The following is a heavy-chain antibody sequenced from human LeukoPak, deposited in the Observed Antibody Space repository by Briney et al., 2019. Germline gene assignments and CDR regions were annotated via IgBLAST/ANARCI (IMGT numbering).Heavy chain of an antibody. V-gene: IGHV3-11*01. CDR3: ARDVQLWLYYFDY. D-gene: IGHD5-18*01. CDR1: GFTFSDYY. CDR2: ISSSGSTI. J-gene: IGHJ4*02. Sequence: GGSLRLSCAASGFTFSDYYMSWIRQAPGKGLEWVSYISSSGSTIYYADSVEGRFTISRDNTKNSLYLQMNSLRAEDTAVYYCARDVQLWLYYFDYWGQGTLVTVSS.